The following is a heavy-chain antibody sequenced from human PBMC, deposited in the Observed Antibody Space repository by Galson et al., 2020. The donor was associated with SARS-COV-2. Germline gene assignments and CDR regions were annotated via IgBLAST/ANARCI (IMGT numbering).Heavy chain of an antibody. Sequence: KIGESLKISCVGSGYDISTYWIIWVRQVPGQGLESMGRIDPSDSYINYSPSFQGHVTISVDKSTNAVYLQWSSLKSSDTAMYYCVRARGTGFTKWFDPWGQGTLVTVSS. D-gene: IGHD1-1*01. V-gene: IGHV5-10-1*01. J-gene: IGHJ5*02. CDR1: GYDISTYW. CDR2: IDPSDSYI. CDR3: VRARGTGFTKWFDP.